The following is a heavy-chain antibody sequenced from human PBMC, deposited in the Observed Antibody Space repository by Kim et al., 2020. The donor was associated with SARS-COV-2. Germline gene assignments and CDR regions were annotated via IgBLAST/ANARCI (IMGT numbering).Heavy chain of an antibody. J-gene: IGHJ4*02. CDR3: ARGRLLYDSSGYYYGY. V-gene: IGHV4-34*01. D-gene: IGHD3-22*01. Sequence: SLKSRVTISVDTSKTQFSLKLSSVTAADTAVYYCARGRLLYDSSGYYYGYWGQGTLVTVSS.